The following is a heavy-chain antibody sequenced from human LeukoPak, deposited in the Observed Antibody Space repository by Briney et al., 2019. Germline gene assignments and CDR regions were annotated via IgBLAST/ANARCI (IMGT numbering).Heavy chain of an antibody. V-gene: IGHV4-59*01. CDR2: IYYSGST. Sequence: SSETLSLTCTVSGGSISSYYWSWIRQPPGKGLEWIGYIYYSGSTNYNPSLKSRVTISVDTSKNQFSLKLSSVTAADTAVYYCARELDWGAVNDAFDIWGQGTMVTVSS. CDR3: ARELDWGAVNDAFDI. D-gene: IGHD3/OR15-3a*01. CDR1: GGSISSYY. J-gene: IGHJ3*02.